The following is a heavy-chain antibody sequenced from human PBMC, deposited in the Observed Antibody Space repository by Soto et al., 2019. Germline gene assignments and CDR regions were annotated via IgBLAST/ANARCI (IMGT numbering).Heavy chain of an antibody. Sequence: QLQLQESGPGLVKPSETLSLTCTVSGGSISSSSYYWGWIRQPPGKGLEWIGSIYYSGSTYYNPSLKSRVTISVDTSKNQFSLKLSSVTAADTAVYYCARHFGSRAPRWFDPWGQGTLVTVSS. CDR3: ARHFGSRAPRWFDP. CDR1: GGSISSSSYY. V-gene: IGHV4-39*01. CDR2: IYYSGST. D-gene: IGHD3-16*01. J-gene: IGHJ5*02.